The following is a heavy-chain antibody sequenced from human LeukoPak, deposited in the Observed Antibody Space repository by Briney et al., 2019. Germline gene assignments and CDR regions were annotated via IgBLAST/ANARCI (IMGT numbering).Heavy chain of an antibody. CDR1: GFTFSSYE. CDR2: ISVSGSSI. D-gene: IGHD1-14*01. V-gene: IGHV3-48*03. Sequence: PGGSLRLSCAASGFTFSSYEMNWVRQAPGKGLEWVSYISVSGSSIYYADSVKGRFTISRDNAKNSLYLQMNSPRAEDTAVYYCARELPGPFDYWGQGTLVTVSS. CDR3: ARELPGPFDY. J-gene: IGHJ4*02.